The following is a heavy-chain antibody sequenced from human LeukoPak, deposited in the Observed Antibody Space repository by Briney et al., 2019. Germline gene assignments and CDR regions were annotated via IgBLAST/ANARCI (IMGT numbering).Heavy chain of an antibody. CDR2: ITSSSSYI. V-gene: IGHV3-21*01. J-gene: IGHJ3*02. D-gene: IGHD5-18*01. CDR3: ARDLRDTTMAHDAFDI. Sequence: GGSLRLSCAASGFTFSSYGMNWVRQAPGKGLEWVSSITSSSSYIFYADSVKGRFTISRDNAKNSLYLQMHSLRAEDTAVYYSARDLRDTTMAHDAFDIWGQGTVVTVSS. CDR1: GFTFSSYG.